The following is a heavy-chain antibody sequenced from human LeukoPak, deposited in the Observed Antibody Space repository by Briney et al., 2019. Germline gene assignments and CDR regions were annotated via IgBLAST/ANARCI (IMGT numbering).Heavy chain of an antibody. V-gene: IGHV1-18*01. Sequence: ASVKVSCKASGYTFSTYGINWVRQAPGQGLEWMGWINTNNGNTNYAQKFQGRVTMTRDTSTSTAYLELRSLGSDDAAVYYCARKGCFDNCYLFDYWGQGTLVTVSS. D-gene: IGHD1-20*01. CDR3: ARKGCFDNCYLFDY. CDR1: GYTFSTYG. CDR2: INTNNGNT. J-gene: IGHJ4*02.